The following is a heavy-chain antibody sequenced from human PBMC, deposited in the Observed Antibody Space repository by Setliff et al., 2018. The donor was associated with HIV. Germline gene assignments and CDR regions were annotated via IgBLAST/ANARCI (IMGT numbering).Heavy chain of an antibody. CDR1: GHTFTSYD. CDR3: ASSWSRVPYYGLDV. V-gene: IGHV1-8*01. D-gene: IGHD6-13*01. CDR2: MNPNSGNT. Sequence: ASVNVSCKASGHTFTSYDINWVRQATGRGLEWMGWMNPNSGNTGYAQKFQGRVTMTRNTSISTAYMELSSLRSEDSAVYYCASSWSRVPYYGLDVWGQGTTVTVSS. J-gene: IGHJ6*02.